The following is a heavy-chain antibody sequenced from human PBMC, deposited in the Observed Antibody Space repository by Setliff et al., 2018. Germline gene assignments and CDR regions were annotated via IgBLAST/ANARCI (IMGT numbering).Heavy chain of an antibody. J-gene: IGHJ3*02. CDR3: ARLPGYCNGGNCYGYYTFDI. D-gene: IGHD2-15*01. V-gene: IGHV4-39*01. Sequence: PSETLSLTCSVSGDSISSSSYYWGWIRQPPGMGLEWIGSINYSGITYYSPSLKSRVIVSVDTSKNQFSLKLNSVTAADTAVYYCARLPGYCNGGNCYGYYTFDIWGQGTMVTVSS. CDR2: INYSGIT. CDR1: GDSISSSSYY.